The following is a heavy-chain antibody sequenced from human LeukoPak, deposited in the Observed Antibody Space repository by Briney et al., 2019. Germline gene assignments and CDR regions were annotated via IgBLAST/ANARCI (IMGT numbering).Heavy chain of an antibody. CDR1: GYTFTSYG. V-gene: IGHV1-18*01. D-gene: IGHD2-15*01. J-gene: IGHJ4*02. CDR2: ISAYNGNT. CDR3: ASDLCSGGSCYSFDY. Sequence: GASVKVSCKASGYTFTSYGISWVRQAPGQGLEWMGWISAYNGNTNYAQKLQGRVTMTTDTSTSTAYMELRSLRSDDTAVYYCASDLCSGGSCYSFDYWGQGTLVTVSS.